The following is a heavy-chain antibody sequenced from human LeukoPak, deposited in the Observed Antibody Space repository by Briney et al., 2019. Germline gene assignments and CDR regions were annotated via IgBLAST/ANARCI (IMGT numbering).Heavy chain of an antibody. CDR1: GGTFSSYA. CDR2: IIPILGIA. CDR3: ARGRMGDIAAAVDY. Sequence: GASVKVSCKASGGTFSSYAISWVRQAPGQGVEWMGRIIPILGIANYAQKFQGRVTITADKSTSTAYMELSSLRSEDTAVYYCARGRMGDIAAAVDYWGQGTLVTVSS. V-gene: IGHV1-69*04. J-gene: IGHJ4*02. D-gene: IGHD6-13*01.